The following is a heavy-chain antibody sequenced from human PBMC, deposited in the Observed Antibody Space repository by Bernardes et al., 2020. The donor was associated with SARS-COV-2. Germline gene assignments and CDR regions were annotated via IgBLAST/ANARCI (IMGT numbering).Heavy chain of an antibody. CDR2: ISYDGSNK. Sequence: SLCLSCAASDFTFSSYGMNWVRQAPGKGLEWVAVISYDGSNKYYADSVKGRFTISRDNSKNTLYMQMNSLIAEDTIVYYCAKGAIAVAGLDSWGQGTLVTVSS. D-gene: IGHD6-19*01. CDR3: AKGAIAVAGLDS. J-gene: IGHJ4*02. CDR1: DFTFSSYG. V-gene: IGHV3-30*18.